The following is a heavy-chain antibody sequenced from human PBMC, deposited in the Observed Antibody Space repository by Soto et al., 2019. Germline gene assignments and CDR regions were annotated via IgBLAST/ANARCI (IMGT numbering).Heavy chain of an antibody. CDR1: GFTFNTYE. V-gene: IGHV3-21*01. D-gene: IGHD2-21*01. Sequence: EVQLVESGGGLVKPGGSLRLSCAASGFTFNTYEMNWVRQAPGKGLEWVSSITTSSAYIYYADSLKGRITISRDNAKNSLFPQMNSLRAEDTAVYYCVRSGTARLLRHSWFDTWGQGTLVTVSS. CDR2: ITTSSAYI. CDR3: VRSGTARLLRHSWFDT. J-gene: IGHJ5*02.